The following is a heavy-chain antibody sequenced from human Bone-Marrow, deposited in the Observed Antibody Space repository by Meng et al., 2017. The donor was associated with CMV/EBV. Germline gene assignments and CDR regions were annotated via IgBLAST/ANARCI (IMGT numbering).Heavy chain of an antibody. CDR3: ARDRNEIGWRASYYYGMDV. J-gene: IGHJ6*02. CDR2: IYYSGST. Sequence: ESLKISCAASGFTFSSYSMNWVRQAPGKGLEWIGSIYYSGSTYYNPSLKSRVTISVDTSKNQFSLKLSSVTAADTAVYYCARDRNEIGWRASYYYGMDVWGQGTTVTVSS. CDR1: GFTFSSYS. D-gene: IGHD3-3*01. V-gene: IGHV4-39*07.